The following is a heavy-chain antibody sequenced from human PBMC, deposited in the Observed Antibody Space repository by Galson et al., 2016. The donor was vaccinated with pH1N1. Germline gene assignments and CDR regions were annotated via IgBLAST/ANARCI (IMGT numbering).Heavy chain of an antibody. CDR2: ISSSSTNI. Sequence: SLRLSCAASGFTFSRYSMNWVRQAPGKGLEWVSSISSSSTNICYADSMKGRFTISRDNAKNSLYLQMNSLRAEDTAVYYCARVKEWELGYWFGPWGQGTLVTVSS. CDR1: GFTFSRYS. J-gene: IGHJ5*02. D-gene: IGHD1-26*01. V-gene: IGHV3-21*01. CDR3: ARVKEWELGYWFGP.